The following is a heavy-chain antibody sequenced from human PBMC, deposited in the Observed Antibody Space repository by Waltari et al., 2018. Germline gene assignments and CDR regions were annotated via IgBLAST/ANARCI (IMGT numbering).Heavy chain of an antibody. J-gene: IGHJ3*02. CDR1: GFTFSSYA. CDR2: ISGSGGSK. Sequence: EVQLVESGGGLVQPGGSLRLSCAASGFTFSSYAMSWVRQAPGKGLELVSAISGSGGSKYYADSVKGRFTISRDNSKNTLYLQMNSLRAEDTAVYYCAKVSGWELLANDAFDIWGQGTMVTVSS. CDR3: AKVSGWELLANDAFDI. D-gene: IGHD1-26*01. V-gene: IGHV3-23*04.